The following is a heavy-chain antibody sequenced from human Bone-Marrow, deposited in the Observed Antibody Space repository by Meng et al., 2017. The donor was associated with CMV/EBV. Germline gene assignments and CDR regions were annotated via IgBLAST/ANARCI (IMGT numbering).Heavy chain of an antibody. CDR1: GFTFSDYY. CDR2: ISSSGSTV. D-gene: IGHD3-3*01. V-gene: IGHV3-11*01. CDR3: ARDSHPPGFWSGYRPAGFDY. J-gene: IGHJ4*02. Sequence: LSLTCAASGFTFSDYYMTWIRQAPGKGLEWISYISSSGSTVFFADSVKGRFTISRDNAKKSLYLQMNSLRAEDTAVYYCARDSHPPGFWSGYRPAGFDYWGQGTLVTVSS.